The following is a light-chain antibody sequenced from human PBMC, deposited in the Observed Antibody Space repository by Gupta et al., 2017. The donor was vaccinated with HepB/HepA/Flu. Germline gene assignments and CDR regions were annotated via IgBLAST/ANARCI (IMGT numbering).Light chain of an antibody. CDR1: QSVSNNY. J-gene: IGKJ2*01. CDR3: QNYGTSPRK. Sequence: EIVLTQSPGTLSLSTGERATLSCRASQSVSNNYLAWYQQRPGQTPRLLIYDASTRATAFPDRFSGNGSGTDFTLTISSLEPEDFAVYYCQNYGTSPRKFGQGTKLEIK. CDR2: DAS. V-gene: IGKV3-20*01.